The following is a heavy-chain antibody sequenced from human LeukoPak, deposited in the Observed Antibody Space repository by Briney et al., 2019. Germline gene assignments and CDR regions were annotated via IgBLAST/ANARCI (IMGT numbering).Heavy chain of an antibody. V-gene: IGHV4-59*08. CDR3: ARLYDSSGCYWFDY. J-gene: IGHJ4*02. D-gene: IGHD3-22*01. CDR1: GGSISSYY. CDR2: IYYSGST. Sequence: PSETLSLTCTVSGGSISSYYWSWIRQPPGKGLEWIGYIYYSGSTNYNPSLKSRVTISVDTSKNQFSLKLSSVTAADTAVYYCARLYDSSGCYWFDYWGQGTLVTVSS.